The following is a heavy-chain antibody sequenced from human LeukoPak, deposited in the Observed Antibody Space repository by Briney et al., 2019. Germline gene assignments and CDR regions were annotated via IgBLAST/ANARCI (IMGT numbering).Heavy chain of an antibody. J-gene: IGHJ4*02. Sequence: GESLQISCKGSGYSFTSYWIGWVRQMPGKGLEWMGIIYPGDSDTRYSPSFQGQVTISADKSITTAYLQWSSLKASDTAMYYCARQLRYFDWLIDYWGQGTLVTVSS. D-gene: IGHD3-9*01. CDR2: IYPGDSDT. CDR1: GYSFTSYW. CDR3: ARQLRYFDWLIDY. V-gene: IGHV5-51*01.